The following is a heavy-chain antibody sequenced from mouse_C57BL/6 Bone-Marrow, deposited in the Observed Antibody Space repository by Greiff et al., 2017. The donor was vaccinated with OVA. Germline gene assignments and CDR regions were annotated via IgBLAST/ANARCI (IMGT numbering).Heavy chain of an antibody. V-gene: IGHV2-2*01. J-gene: IGHJ3*01. D-gene: IGHD1-1*01. CDR2: IWSGGST. CDR3: ARLGYGSSRFAY. Sequence: VKLVESGPGLVQPSQSLSITCTVSGFSLTSYGVHWVRQSPGKGLEWLGVIWSGGSTDYNAAFISRLSISKDNSKSQVFFKMNSLQADDTAIYYCARLGYGSSRFAYWGQGTLVTVSA. CDR1: GFSLTSYG.